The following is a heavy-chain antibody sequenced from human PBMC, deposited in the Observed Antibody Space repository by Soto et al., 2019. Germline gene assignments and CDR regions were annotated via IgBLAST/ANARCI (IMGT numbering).Heavy chain of an antibody. V-gene: IGHV4-61*01. Sequence: SETLSLTCTVSGDSVNSDNYYWSWIRQPPGKGLEWIGYVYRTGTTNYNPSLKSRLDISVDTSKNQFSLNLNSVTTVDTAVYYCATSRFLEWLLCDYWGQGILVTVS. CDR1: GDSVNSDNYY. CDR3: ATSRFLEWLLCDY. J-gene: IGHJ4*02. CDR2: VYRTGTT. D-gene: IGHD3-3*01.